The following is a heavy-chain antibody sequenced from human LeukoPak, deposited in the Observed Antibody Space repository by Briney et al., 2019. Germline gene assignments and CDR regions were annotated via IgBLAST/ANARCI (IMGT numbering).Heavy chain of an antibody. J-gene: IGHJ6*03. CDR1: GGSFSGYY. V-gene: IGHV4-34*01. CDR3: ARAHYYMDV. Sequence: SSETLSLTCAVYGGSFSGYYWSWIRQPPGKGLEWIGEINHSGSTNYNPSLKSRVTISVDTSKNQFSLKLSSVTAADTAVYYCARAHYYMDVWGKGTTVTISS. CDR2: INHSGST.